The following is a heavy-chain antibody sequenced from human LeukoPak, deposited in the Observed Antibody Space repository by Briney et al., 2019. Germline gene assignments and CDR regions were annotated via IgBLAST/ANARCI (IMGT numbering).Heavy chain of an antibody. D-gene: IGHD2-8*01. J-gene: IGHJ4*02. CDR3: AREMAV. Sequence: GGSLRLSCVASGFSFGTYSMHWARQVPGKGLEWVAVIWYDGSNEDYADSVKGRFTISRDNSKYTLYLQMNSLRAEDTAVYYCAREMAVWGQGALVTVSS. V-gene: IGHV3-33*01. CDR2: IWYDGSNE. CDR1: GFSFGTYS.